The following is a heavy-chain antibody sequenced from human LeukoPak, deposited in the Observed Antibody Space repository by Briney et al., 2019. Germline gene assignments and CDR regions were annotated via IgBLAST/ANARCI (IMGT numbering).Heavy chain of an antibody. CDR3: AKVSWLGTLPSYHFDS. Sequence: PGGSLRLSWAASGFTFSDHAMSWVRQAPGKGLEWVSAIRGTGTTTFYAASVKGRFTISRDNSKNTADLQMNSLRAEDTAVYYCAKVSWLGTLPSYHFDSWGQGTQVTVSS. V-gene: IGHV3-23*01. CDR1: GFTFSDHA. CDR2: IRGTGTTT. J-gene: IGHJ4*02. D-gene: IGHD6-19*01.